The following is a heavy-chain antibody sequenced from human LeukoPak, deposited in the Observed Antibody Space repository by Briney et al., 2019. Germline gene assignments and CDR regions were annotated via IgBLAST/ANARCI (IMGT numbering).Heavy chain of an antibody. CDR3: ARLTN. CDR2: IKQDGSEK. Sequence: PGGSLRLSCAASGFTFTNYGIHWVRQAPGKGLEWVANIKQDGSEKYYVDSVKGRFTISRDNAKNSLYLQMNSLRAEDTAVYYCARLTNWGQGTLVTVSS. J-gene: IGHJ4*02. V-gene: IGHV3-7*01. CDR1: GFTFTNYG.